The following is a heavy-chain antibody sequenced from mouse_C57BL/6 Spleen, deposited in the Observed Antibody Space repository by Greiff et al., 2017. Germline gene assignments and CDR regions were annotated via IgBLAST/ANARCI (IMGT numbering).Heavy chain of an antibody. CDR1: GYTFTSYW. CDR3: ARKDYYGYDEAWFAY. V-gene: IGHV1-50*01. CDR2: IDPSDSYT. J-gene: IGHJ3*01. Sequence: QVQLQQPGAELVKPGASVKLSCKASGYTFTSYWMQWVKQRPGQGLEWIGEIDPSDSYTNYNQKFKGKATLTVDTSSSTAYMQLSSLTSEDSAVYYCARKDYYGYDEAWFAYWGQGTLVTVSA. D-gene: IGHD2-2*01.